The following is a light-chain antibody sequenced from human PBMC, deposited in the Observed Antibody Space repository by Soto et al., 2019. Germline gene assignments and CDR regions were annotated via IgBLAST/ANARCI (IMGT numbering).Light chain of an antibody. J-gene: IGKJ3*01. Sequence: ILLTQSPSSLSASVGDRVTITCRASQDIDSSFAWYQQKPGKAPKLLIYAASSLQSGVPSRFSGSGSGTDFNLTISSLQPEDFAVYYCQQRSNWPLFTFGPGTKVDIK. CDR3: QQRSNWPLFT. CDR2: AAS. V-gene: IGKV1-9*01. CDR1: QDIDSS.